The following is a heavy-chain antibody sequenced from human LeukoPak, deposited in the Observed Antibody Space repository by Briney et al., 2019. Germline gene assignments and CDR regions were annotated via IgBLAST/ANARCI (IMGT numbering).Heavy chain of an antibody. D-gene: IGHD6-13*01. V-gene: IGHV3-7*01. CDR1: GFTFSSYW. Sequence: GGSLRLSCAASGFTFSSYWMNWVRQAPGKGLEWVANIKQDGSEKKYVDSVKGRFTISGDNAKNSLYLQMNSLRAEDTAMYYCMTASRSSSWPPPTWGQGTLVTVSS. CDR3: MTASRSSSWPPPT. J-gene: IGHJ5*02. CDR2: IKQDGSEK.